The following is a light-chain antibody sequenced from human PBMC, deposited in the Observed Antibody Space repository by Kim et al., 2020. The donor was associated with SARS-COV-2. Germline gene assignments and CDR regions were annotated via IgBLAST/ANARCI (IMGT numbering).Light chain of an antibody. CDR2: GAS. J-gene: IGKJ5*01. V-gene: IGKV3-15*01. CDR3: QQYNNWPPVN. CDR1: QSAGSN. Sequence: SPGESATLSCRARQSAGSNLAWYQQKPGQAPRLLIFGASTRATGIPARFSGSGSGTEFTLTISSLQSEDFAVYYCQQYNNWPPVNFGQGTRLEIK.